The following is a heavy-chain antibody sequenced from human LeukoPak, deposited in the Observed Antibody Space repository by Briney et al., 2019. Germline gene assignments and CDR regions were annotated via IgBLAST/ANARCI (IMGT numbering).Heavy chain of an antibody. V-gene: IGHV4-39*07. CDR2: IYYSGST. CDR1: GGSISSSNYY. J-gene: IGHJ4*02. D-gene: IGHD1/OR15-1a*01. CDR3: ARVQRTSSLYYFDY. Sequence: PSETLSLTCTVSGGSISSSNYYWGWVRQPPGKGLEWIGSIYYSGSTYYNPSLKSRVTISVDTSKNQFSLKLSSVTAADTAVYYCARVQRTSSLYYFDYWGQGTLVTVSS.